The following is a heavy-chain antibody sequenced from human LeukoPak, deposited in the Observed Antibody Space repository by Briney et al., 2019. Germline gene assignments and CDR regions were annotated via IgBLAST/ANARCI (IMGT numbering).Heavy chain of an antibody. Sequence: ASVKVSCKASGYTFTTYYIHWVRQAPGQGLEWMGFINPSGGSTSYAQKFQGRVTMTRDTSTSAVYMELSSLRSEDTAMYYCARNAGSGLDYWGQGTLVTVSS. V-gene: IGHV1-46*01. CDR2: INPSGGST. D-gene: IGHD1-1*01. CDR1: GYTFTTYY. CDR3: ARNAGSGLDY. J-gene: IGHJ4*02.